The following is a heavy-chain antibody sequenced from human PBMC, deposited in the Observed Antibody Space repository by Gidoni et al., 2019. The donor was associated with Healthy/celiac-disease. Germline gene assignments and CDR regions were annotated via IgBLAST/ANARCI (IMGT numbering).Heavy chain of an antibody. Sequence: EVQLLESGGGLVQPGGSLRLSCAASGFPFSSYAMNWVRQAPGKGLECVSAISGSGGSTYYADSVKGRFTISRDNSKNTLYLQMNSLRAEDTAVYYCAKDQGSSSPDYGMDVWGQGTTVTVSS. D-gene: IGHD6-6*01. J-gene: IGHJ6*02. CDR3: AKDQGSSSPDYGMDV. CDR1: GFPFSSYA. CDR2: ISGSGGST. V-gene: IGHV3-23*01.